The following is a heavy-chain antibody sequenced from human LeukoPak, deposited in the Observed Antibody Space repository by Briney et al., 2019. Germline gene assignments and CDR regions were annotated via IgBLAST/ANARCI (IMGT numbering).Heavy chain of an antibody. CDR3: ARGTSLRSKKSGLNWFDP. D-gene: IGHD3-22*01. J-gene: IGHJ5*02. CDR2: IYYSGST. Sequence: PSETLSLTCTVSGGSISSYYWSWIRQPPGKGLEWIGYIYYSGSTNYNPSLKSRVTISVDTSKSQFSLKLSSVTAADTAVYYCARGTSLRSKKSGLNWFDPWGQGTLVTVSS. CDR1: GGSISSYY. V-gene: IGHV4-59*12.